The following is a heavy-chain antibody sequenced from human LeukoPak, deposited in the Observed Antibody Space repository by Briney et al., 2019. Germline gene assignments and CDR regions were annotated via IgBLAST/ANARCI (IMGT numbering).Heavy chain of an antibody. CDR1: GFTFGSYA. CDR3: ARDLRDSGRNLDN. D-gene: IGHD1-14*01. V-gene: IGHV3-30-3*01. Sequence: GRSLRLSCVASGFTFGSYAMHWVRQAPGKGLEWVALISYDGSNKDYAVSVKGRFTISRDNSKNTLYLQMNSLRGEDTAVYYCARDLRDSGRNLDNWGQGTQVTVSS. J-gene: IGHJ4*02. CDR2: ISYDGSNK.